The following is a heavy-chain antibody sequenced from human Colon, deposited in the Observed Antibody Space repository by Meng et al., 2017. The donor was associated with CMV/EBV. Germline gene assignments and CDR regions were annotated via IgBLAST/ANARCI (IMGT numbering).Heavy chain of an antibody. CDR1: GYSFSSYG. CDR3: ARDRGFGEYYDY. J-gene: IGHJ4*02. Sequence: GGSLRLSCAASGYSFSSYGMHWVRQTPDKGLEWVTFISSDGSNKLYGESVKGRFTISRDNSKNTLYLQMNSLRAEDTAVYYCARDRGFGEYYDYWGQGTLVTVSS. D-gene: IGHD3-10*01. V-gene: IGHV3-30*02. CDR2: ISSDGSNK.